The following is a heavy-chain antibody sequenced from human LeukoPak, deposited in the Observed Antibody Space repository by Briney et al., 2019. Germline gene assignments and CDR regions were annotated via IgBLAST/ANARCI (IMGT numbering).Heavy chain of an antibody. D-gene: IGHD3-10*01. V-gene: IGHV1-46*01. CDR3: ARDLYGSGSYGWFDP. CDR2: INPSGGST. Sequence: ASVKVSCKASGYTFTSYYMHWVRQAPGQGLEWMGIINPSGGSTSYAQKFQGRVTMTRDTSTSTVYMELSSLRSEDTAVYYCARDLYGSGSYGWFDPWGQGTLVTVSS. J-gene: IGHJ5*02. CDR1: GYTFTSYY.